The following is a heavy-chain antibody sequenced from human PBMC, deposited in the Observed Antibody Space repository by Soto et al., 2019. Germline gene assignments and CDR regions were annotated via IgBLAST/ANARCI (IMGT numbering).Heavy chain of an antibody. CDR2: MNPNSGNT. J-gene: IGHJ6*02. Sequence: QVQLVQSGAEVKKPGASVKVSCKASGYTFTSYDINWVRQATGQGLEWMGWMNPNSGNTGYAQKFQGRVTMTRNTSISTAYMELSSLRSEDTAVYYCARYRAELWFGELLNGMDVWGQGTTVTVSS. D-gene: IGHD3-10*01. V-gene: IGHV1-8*01. CDR1: GYTFTSYD. CDR3: ARYRAELWFGELLNGMDV.